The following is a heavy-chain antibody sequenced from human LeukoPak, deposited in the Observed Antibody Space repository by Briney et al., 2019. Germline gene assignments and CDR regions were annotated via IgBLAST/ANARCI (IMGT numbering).Heavy chain of an antibody. CDR3: AKDSYYDILTGYGY. CDR2: ISGSGGST. V-gene: IGHV3-23*01. Sequence: GGSLRLSCAASGFTFSSYAMSWVRQAPGKGLEWVSAISGSGGSTYYADSVKGRFTISRDNSKNTLYLQMNSLRAEDTAVYYCAKDSYYDILTGYGYWGQGTLVTVSS. D-gene: IGHD3-9*01. J-gene: IGHJ4*02. CDR1: GFTFSSYA.